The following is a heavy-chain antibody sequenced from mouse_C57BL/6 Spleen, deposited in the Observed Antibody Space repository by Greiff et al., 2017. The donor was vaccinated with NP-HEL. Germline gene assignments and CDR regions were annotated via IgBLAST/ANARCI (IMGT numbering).Heavy chain of an antibody. CDR1: GYSITSGYY. V-gene: IGHV3-6*01. J-gene: IGHJ4*01. Sequence: VQLKESGPGLVKPSQSLSLPCSVTGYSITSGYYWNWIRQFPGNKLEWMGYISYDGSNNYNPSLKNRISITRDTSKNLFFLKLNSVTTEDTATYYCAREGYSSLYAMDYWGQGTSVTVSS. CDR3: AREGYSSLYAMDY. CDR2: ISYDGSN. D-gene: IGHD2-12*01.